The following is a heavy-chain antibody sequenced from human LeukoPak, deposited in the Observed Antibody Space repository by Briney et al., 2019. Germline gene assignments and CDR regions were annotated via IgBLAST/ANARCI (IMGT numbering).Heavy chain of an antibody. Sequence: PGGSLRLSCAASEFTFSNFAMTWFRQPQGKGLERASGISGSGGDTYYADSVKGRFTISRDNSKNTLYLQMNSLRAEDTAVYYCAKDRSCTNNICHGDFDYWGQGTLVTVSS. CDR1: EFTFSNFA. CDR3: AKDRSCTNNICHGDFDY. V-gene: IGHV3-23*01. J-gene: IGHJ4*02. CDR2: ISGSGGDT. D-gene: IGHD2-8*01.